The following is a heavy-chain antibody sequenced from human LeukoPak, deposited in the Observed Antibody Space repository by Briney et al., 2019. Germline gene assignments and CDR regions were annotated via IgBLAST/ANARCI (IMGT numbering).Heavy chain of an antibody. CDR3: ARVLHVGGWLQSKGNWFDP. J-gene: IGHJ5*02. D-gene: IGHD5-24*01. Sequence: ASVKVSCKASGYTFTGYYMHWVRQAPGQGLEWMGWINPNSGGTNYAQKFQGRVTMTRDTSISTAYMELSRLRSDDTAVYYCARVLHVGGWLQSKGNWFDPWGQGTLVTVSS. V-gene: IGHV1-2*02. CDR1: GYTFTGYY. CDR2: INPNSGGT.